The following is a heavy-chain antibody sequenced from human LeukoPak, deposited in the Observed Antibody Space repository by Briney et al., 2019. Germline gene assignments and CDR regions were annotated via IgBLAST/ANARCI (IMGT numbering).Heavy chain of an antibody. J-gene: IGHJ4*02. CDR2: ISGSGGST. CDR3: AKSDYDFWSGYYTGIPFFDY. CDR1: GFIFSSYA. D-gene: IGHD3-3*01. V-gene: IGHV3-23*01. Sequence: GGPLRLSCAAPGFIFSSYAMSWVRQAPGKGLEWVSAISGSGGSTYYADSVKGRFTISRDNSKNTLYLQMNSLRAEDTAVYYCAKSDYDFWSGYYTGIPFFDYWGQGTLVTVSS.